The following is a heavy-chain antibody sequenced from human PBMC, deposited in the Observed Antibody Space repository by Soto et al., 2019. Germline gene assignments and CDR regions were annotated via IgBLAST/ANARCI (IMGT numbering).Heavy chain of an antibody. D-gene: IGHD3-22*01. V-gene: IGHV3-23*01. CDR2: ISSGGGT. CDR1: GFTFSSYV. Sequence: PGGSLRLSCAASGFTFSSYVMSWVRQAPGKGLEWVSAISSGGGTYYADSVKGRFTISRDNSKNTLYLQMNSLRAEDTAVYYCAKGSSDYRPYYFDYWGQGTLVTVSS. CDR3: AKGSSDYRPYYFDY. J-gene: IGHJ4*02.